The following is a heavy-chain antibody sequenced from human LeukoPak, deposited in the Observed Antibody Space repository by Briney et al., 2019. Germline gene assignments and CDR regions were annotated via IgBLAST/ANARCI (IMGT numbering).Heavy chain of an antibody. CDR2: IKSKTDGGTT. Sequence: GGALRLSCAASGFTFSNAWMSWVRQAPGKGLEWVGRIKSKTDGGTTDYAAPVKGRFTISRDDSKNTLYLQMNSLKTEDTAVYYCTTRIRFLEWLYDYWGQGTLVTVSS. D-gene: IGHD3-3*01. J-gene: IGHJ4*02. CDR3: TTRIRFLEWLYDY. V-gene: IGHV3-15*01. CDR1: GFTFSNAW.